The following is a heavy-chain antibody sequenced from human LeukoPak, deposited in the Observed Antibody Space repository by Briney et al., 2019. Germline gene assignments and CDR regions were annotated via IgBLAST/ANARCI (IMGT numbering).Heavy chain of an antibody. CDR3: VRGRVLGAFDI. D-gene: IGHD3-16*01. J-gene: IGHJ3*02. CDR1: GGSIISYS. Sequence: PSETLSLTCTVSGGSIISYSWTSIRQPPGKGLEWIGSIYYSGSTNYNPSLKSRVTISADTSKNQFSLKLSSVTAADTAVYYCVRGRVLGAFDIWGQGTMVTVSS. CDR2: IYYSGST. V-gene: IGHV4-59*01.